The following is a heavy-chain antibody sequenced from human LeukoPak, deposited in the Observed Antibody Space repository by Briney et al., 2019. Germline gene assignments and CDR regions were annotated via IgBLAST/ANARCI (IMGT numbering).Heavy chain of an antibody. J-gene: IGHJ5*02. CDR1: GFTFSSYA. Sequence: PGGSLRFSCAAPGFTFSSYAMHWVRQAPGKGLEWVAVISYDGSNKYYADSVKGRFTISRDNSKNTLYLQMNSLRAEDTAVYYCARDCSSGTYYYDSSGYGPFGSWGQGTLVTVSS. D-gene: IGHD3-22*01. CDR3: ARDCSSGTYYYDSSGYGPFGS. V-gene: IGHV3-30-3*01. CDR2: ISYDGSNK.